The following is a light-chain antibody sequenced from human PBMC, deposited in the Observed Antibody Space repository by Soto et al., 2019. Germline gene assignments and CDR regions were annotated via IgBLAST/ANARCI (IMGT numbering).Light chain of an antibody. CDR3: QQCGSSPIT. Sequence: EFVLTQSPGTLSLSPGERATLSCRASQIVSSSYLAWYQQKPGQAPRLLIYGASSRATGIPDRFSGSGSGTDFTLTISRLEPEDFAVYYCQQCGSSPITFGQGTRLEN. J-gene: IGKJ5*01. CDR2: GAS. V-gene: IGKV3-20*01. CDR1: QIVSSSY.